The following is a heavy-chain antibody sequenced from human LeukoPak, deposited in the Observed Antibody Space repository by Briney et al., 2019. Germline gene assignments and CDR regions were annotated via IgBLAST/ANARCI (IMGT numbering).Heavy chain of an antibody. Sequence: SETLSLTCTVSGGSVSSGSYYWSWIRQPPGKGLEWIGYIYYSGSTNYNPSLKSRVTISVDTSKNQFSLKLSSVTAADTAVYYCARDLGRSDGKDVWGKGTTVTVSS. CDR1: GGSVSSGSYY. CDR3: ARDLGRSDGKDV. V-gene: IGHV4-61*01. CDR2: IYYSGST. D-gene: IGHD3-16*01. J-gene: IGHJ6*04.